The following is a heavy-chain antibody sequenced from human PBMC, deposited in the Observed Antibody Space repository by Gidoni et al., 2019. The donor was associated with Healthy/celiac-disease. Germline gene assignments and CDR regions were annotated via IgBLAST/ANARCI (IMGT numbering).Heavy chain of an antibody. J-gene: IGHJ4*02. V-gene: IGHV6-1*01. CDR3: ARDSQVISTTYYFDY. D-gene: IGHD3-22*01. CDR1: WDSVSINLSA. CDR2: TYNRYKWYN. Sequence: QVQLQQSGPGLVQPSQTLSLPCALSWDSVSINLSAWNWIRQSPSRGLEWLGRTYNRYKWYNDYAVSVKSRITINPDTSKNQFSLQLNSVTPEDTAVYYCARDSQVISTTYYFDYWGQGTLVTVSS.